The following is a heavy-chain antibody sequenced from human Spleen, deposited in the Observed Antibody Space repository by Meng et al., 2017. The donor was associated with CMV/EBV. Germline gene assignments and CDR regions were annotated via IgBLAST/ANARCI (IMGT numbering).Heavy chain of an antibody. CDR3: ASLRWGDY. J-gene: IGHJ4*02. CDR2: IYDSGST. D-gene: IGHD5-24*01. Sequence: SETLSLTCSVSGGSINTYYWNWIRQPPGKGLEWIGYIYDSGSTNYNPSLKSRVAISVDTSKNQFSLKLSSVTAADTAVYYCASLRWGDYWGQGTLVTVSS. CDR1: GGSINTYY. V-gene: IGHV4-59*12.